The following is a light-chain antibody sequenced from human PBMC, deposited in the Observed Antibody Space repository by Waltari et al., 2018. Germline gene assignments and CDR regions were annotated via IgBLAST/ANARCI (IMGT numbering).Light chain of an antibody. CDR3: QQYNNWPLLT. CDR1: QSVATY. CDR2: GAS. V-gene: IGKV3-15*01. J-gene: IGKJ4*01. Sequence: EIVMTQSPATLSVFPGERATLSCRASQSVATYLAWYQQKPGQAPRLRIYGASTRPTGIPARFSGGGSVTEFTLTISSLQSEDFAVYYCQQYNNWPLLTFGGGTRVEIK.